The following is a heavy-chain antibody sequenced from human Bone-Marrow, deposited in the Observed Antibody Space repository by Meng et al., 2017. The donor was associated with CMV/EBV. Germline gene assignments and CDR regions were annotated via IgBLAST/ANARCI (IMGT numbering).Heavy chain of an antibody. J-gene: IGHJ4*02. CDR2: IYYSGST. V-gene: IGHV4-39*07. CDR3: ARDLASFRSSTTGGHFDY. CDR1: GGSISSSSYY. Sequence: SETLSLTCTVSGGSISSSSYYWGWIRQPPGKGLEWIGSIYYSGSTYYNPSLKSRVTISVDTSKNQFSLKLSSVTAADTAVYYCARDLASFRSSTTGGHFDYWGQGTLVTVS. D-gene: IGHD2-2*01.